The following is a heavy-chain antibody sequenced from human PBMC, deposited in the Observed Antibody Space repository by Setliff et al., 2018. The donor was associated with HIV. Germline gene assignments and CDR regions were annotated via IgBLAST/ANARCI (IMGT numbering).Heavy chain of an antibody. D-gene: IGHD3-3*01. V-gene: IGHV4-4*02. CDR1: GGSISSNKW. Sequence: SETLSLTCAVSGGSISSNKWWSWVRQPPGKGLEWIGEIYHSGSTKYNPSLKSRVTISVDKSKNQFSLNLTSVSAADTAVYYCARGGAFWSGYYGFDYWGQGTLVTVS. CDR3: ARGGAFWSGYYGFDY. J-gene: IGHJ4*02. CDR2: IYHSGST.